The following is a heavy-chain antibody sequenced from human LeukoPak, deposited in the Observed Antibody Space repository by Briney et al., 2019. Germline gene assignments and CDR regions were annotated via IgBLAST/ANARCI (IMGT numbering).Heavy chain of an antibody. J-gene: IGHJ4*02. D-gene: IGHD2-21*02. CDR2: ISSSSTI. Sequence: PGGSLRLSCAASGFTFSSYSMNWVRQAPGKGLEWVSYISSSSTIYYADSVKGRFTISRDNAKNSLYLQMNSLRAEDTAVYYCARDLGAYCGGDCQGPFDYWGQGTLVTVSS. CDR1: GFTFSSYS. CDR3: ARDLGAYCGGDCQGPFDY. V-gene: IGHV3-48*04.